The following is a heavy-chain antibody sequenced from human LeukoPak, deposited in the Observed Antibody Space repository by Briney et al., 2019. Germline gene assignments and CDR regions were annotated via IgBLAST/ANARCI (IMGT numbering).Heavy chain of an antibody. CDR1: GFTFSSYG. J-gene: IGHJ4*02. D-gene: IGHD3-10*01. CDR3: ARGYYGSGSYYMGNY. V-gene: IGHV3-30*03. CDR2: ISYDGSNK. Sequence: PGGSLRLSCAASGFTFSSYGMHWVRQAPGKGLEWVAVISYDGSNKYYADSVKGRFTISRDNSKNTLYLQMNSLRVEDSALYYCARGYYGSGSYYMGNYWGQGTLVTVSS.